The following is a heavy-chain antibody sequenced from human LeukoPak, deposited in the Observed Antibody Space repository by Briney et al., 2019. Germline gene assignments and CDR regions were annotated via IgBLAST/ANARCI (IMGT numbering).Heavy chain of an antibody. D-gene: IGHD1-26*01. CDR1: GYSIRRGYY. J-gene: IGHJ6*03. CDR2: IYHSGST. V-gene: IGHV4-38-2*02. Sequence: SETLSLTCTVSGYSIRRGYYWGWIRQPPGKGLEWIGSIYHSGSTYYNPSLKSRVTISVDTSKNQFSLKLSSVTAADTAVYYCARVVGACLTGFYYMDVWGKGTTVTVSS. CDR3: ARVVGACLTGFYYMDV.